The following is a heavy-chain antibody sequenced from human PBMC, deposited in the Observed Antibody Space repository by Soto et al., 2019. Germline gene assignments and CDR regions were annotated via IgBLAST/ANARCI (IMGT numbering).Heavy chain of an antibody. CDR1: GYTFTSYG. CDR3: ARTGLWFGEAPNWFDP. J-gene: IGHJ5*02. V-gene: IGHV1-18*01. Sequence: ASVKVSCKASGYTFTSYGISWVRQAPGQGLEWMGRISAYNGNTNYAQKLQGRVTMTTDTSTSTAYMELRSLRSDDTAVYYCARTGLWFGEAPNWFDPWGQGTLVTVSS. D-gene: IGHD3-10*01. CDR2: ISAYNGNT.